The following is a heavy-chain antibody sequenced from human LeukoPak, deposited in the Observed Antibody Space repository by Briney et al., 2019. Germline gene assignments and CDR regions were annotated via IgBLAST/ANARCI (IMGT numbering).Heavy chain of an antibody. J-gene: IGHJ4*02. CDR3: ARETKDTAMVLYFDY. D-gene: IGHD5-18*01. V-gene: IGHV3-30*04. Sequence: GGSLRLSCAASGFTLSSYAMHWVRQAPGKGLEWVAVTSFDGSNKYYADSVKGRFTISRDNSKNTLYLQMNSLRAEDTAVYYCARETKDTAMVLYFDYWGQGTLVTVSS. CDR2: TSFDGSNK. CDR1: GFTLSSYA.